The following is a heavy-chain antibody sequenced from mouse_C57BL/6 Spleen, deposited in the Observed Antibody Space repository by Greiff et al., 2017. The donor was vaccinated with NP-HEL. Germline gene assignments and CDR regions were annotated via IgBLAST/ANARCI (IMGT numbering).Heavy chain of an antibody. CDR2: IYPSDSET. J-gene: IGHJ2*01. CDR3: ARQGWDGY. CDR1: GYTFTSYW. Sequence: QVQLQQPGAELVRPGSSVKLSCKASGYTFTSYWMDWVKQRPGQGLEWIGNIYPSDSETHYNQKFKDKATLTVEKSSSTAYMQLSSLTSEDSAVYYCARQGWDGYWGQGTTLTVSS. V-gene: IGHV1-61*01. D-gene: IGHD4-1*01.